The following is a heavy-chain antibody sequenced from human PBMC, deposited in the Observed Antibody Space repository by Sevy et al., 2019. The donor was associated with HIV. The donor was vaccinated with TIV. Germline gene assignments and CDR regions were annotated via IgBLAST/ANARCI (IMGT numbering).Heavy chain of an antibody. CDR2: IYPGDSDT. V-gene: IGHV5-51*01. Sequence: GESLKISCKGSGYSFTSYWIGWVRQMPGKGLEWMGIIYPGDSDTRYSPSFQGQVTISADKSISTAYLQWSSLKASDTAMYYCARQWIRAAAGYYYYYGMDVWGQGTTVTVSS. CDR1: GYSFTSYW. J-gene: IGHJ6*02. CDR3: ARQWIRAAAGYYYYYGMDV. D-gene: IGHD6-13*01.